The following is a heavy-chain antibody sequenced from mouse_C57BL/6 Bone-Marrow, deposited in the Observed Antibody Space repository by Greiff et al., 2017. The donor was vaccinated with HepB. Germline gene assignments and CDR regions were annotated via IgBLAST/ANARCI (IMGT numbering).Heavy chain of an antibody. V-gene: IGHV5-17*01. D-gene: IGHD2-4*01. CDR3: ATVYYDLFAY. CDR1: GSTFSDYG. CDR2: ISSGSSTI. J-gene: IGHJ3*01. Sequence: LAESAGFFFKPGGPLKLSCAASGSTFSDYGMHWVRQAPEKGLEWVAYISSGSSTIYYADKVKGRFTISRDNAKNTLFLQMTSLRSEDTAMYYCATVYYDLFAYWGQGTLVTVSA.